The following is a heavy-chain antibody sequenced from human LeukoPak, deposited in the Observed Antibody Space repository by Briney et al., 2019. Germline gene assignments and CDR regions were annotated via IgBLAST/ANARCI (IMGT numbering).Heavy chain of an antibody. CDR3: AKDSQRAVASG. Sequence: GGSLRLSCAAFGFTFSSYAMSWVRQAPGKGLGWVSAISGSGGSTYYADSVKGRFTISRDNSKNTLYLQMNSLRAEDTAVYYCAKDSQRAVASGWGQGTLVTVSS. CDR1: GFTFSSYA. D-gene: IGHD6-19*01. CDR2: ISGSGGST. V-gene: IGHV3-23*01. J-gene: IGHJ4*02.